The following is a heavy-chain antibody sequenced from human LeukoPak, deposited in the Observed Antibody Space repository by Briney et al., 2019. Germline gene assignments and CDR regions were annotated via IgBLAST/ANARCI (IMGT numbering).Heavy chain of an antibody. CDR1: GGTFSSYA. CDR2: IIPIFGTA. Sequence: SVKVSCKASGGTFSSYAISWVRQAPGQGLEWMGGIIPIFGTANYAQKFQGRVTITTDESTSTAYMELSSLRSEDTAVYYCARTIVVVPARENYYMYVWGKGTTVTVSS. D-gene: IGHD2-2*01. J-gene: IGHJ6*03. V-gene: IGHV1-69*05. CDR3: ARTIVVVPARENYYMYV.